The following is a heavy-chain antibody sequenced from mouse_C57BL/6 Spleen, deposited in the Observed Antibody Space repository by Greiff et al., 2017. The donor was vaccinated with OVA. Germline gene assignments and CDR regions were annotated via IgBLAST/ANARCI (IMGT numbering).Heavy chain of an antibody. CDR2: ISNLAYSI. CDR3: ARLGPYYFDY. CDR1: GFTFSDYG. V-gene: IGHV5-15*01. Sequence: EVQLVESGGGLVQPGGSLKLSCAASGFTFSDYGMAWVRQAPRKGPEWVAFISNLAYSIYYADTVTGRFTISRENAKNTLYLEMSSLRSEDTAMYYCARLGPYYFDYWGQGTTLTVSS. J-gene: IGHJ2*01.